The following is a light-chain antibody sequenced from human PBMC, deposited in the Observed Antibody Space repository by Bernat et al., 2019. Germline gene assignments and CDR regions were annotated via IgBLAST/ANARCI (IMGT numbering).Light chain of an antibody. J-gene: IGKJ3*01. Sequence: TPGQPASISCSSSQSLIHSNGNPYLSWYHQKSGQRPRRLIFEVSNRDSGVPDRFSGSGAGTDFTLRISRVEADDVGIYFCCQGTHLPPFTFGPGTRLDIK. CDR2: EVS. V-gene: IGKV2-30*02. CDR1: QSLIHSNGNPY. CDR3: CQGTHLPPFT.